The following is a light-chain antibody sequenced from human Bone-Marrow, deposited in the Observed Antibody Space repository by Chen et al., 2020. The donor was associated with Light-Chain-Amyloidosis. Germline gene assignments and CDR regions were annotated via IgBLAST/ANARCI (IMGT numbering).Light chain of an antibody. Sequence: QAGLTQPPSVSKGLRQTATLPCTGNSYNVGNQGVAWLQQHQGHPPKLLSYRNDNRPSGISERFSASRSGNTASLTITGLQPEDEADYYCSAWDISRSAVVFGGGTKLTVL. CDR1: SYNVGNQG. V-gene: IGLV10-54*04. J-gene: IGLJ2*01. CDR3: SAWDISRSAVV. CDR2: RND.